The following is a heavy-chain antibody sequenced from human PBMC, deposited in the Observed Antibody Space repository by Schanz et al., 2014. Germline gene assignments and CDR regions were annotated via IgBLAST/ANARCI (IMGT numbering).Heavy chain of an antibody. V-gene: IGHV3-7*01. D-gene: IGHD3-10*01. CDR3: ARDNYYGSGSCAY. Sequence: VQLVESGGGLVKPGGSLRLSCAASGFTFSSYAMSWVRQAPGKGLEWVANIKQDGSEKYYVDAVKGRFTISRDNAKNSMYLHMKSLRGEDTAVYYCARDNYYGSGSCAYWGQGTLVTVSS. CDR2: IKQDGSEK. CDR1: GFTFSSYA. J-gene: IGHJ4*02.